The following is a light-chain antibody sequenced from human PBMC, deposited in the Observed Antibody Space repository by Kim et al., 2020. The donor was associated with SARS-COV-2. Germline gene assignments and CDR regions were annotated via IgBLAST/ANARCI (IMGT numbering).Light chain of an antibody. CDR2: WAS. J-gene: IGKJ4*01. CDR3: QQYYSLPLT. CDR1: QSVLYNSNTKNY. Sequence: RATINCKSSQSVLYNSNTKNYLAWYQQKPRQPPKLLIYWASTRESGVPDRFSGSGSGTDFTLTISSLQAEDVAVYYCQQYYSLPLTFGGGTKLEI. V-gene: IGKV4-1*01.